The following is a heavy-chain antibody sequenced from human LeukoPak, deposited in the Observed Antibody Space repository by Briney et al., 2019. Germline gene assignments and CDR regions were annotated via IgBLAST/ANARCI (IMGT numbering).Heavy chain of an antibody. Sequence: ASVKVSCKASGYTFTSYGISWVRQAPGQGLKWMGWISAYNGNTNYAQKLQGRVTMTTDTSTSTAYMELRSLRSDDTAVYYCARDPHSSGYYYDMNYYYYGMDVWGQGTTVTVSS. CDR1: GYTFTSYG. D-gene: IGHD3-22*01. CDR3: ARDPHSSGYYYDMNYYYYGMDV. J-gene: IGHJ6*02. V-gene: IGHV1-18*01. CDR2: ISAYNGNT.